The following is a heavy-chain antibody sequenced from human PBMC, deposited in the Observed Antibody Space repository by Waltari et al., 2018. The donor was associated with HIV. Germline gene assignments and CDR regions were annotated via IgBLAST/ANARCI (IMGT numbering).Heavy chain of an antibody. D-gene: IGHD1-26*01. Sequence: DYYMNWIRQAPGKGPEWISFINSGGDTVYYADSVKGRFTISRDNAKSSLYLQMDRLTAEDTAVYYCAREIVGSTIPVDYWGQGTLVTVSS. V-gene: IGHV3-11*01. J-gene: IGHJ4*02. CDR1: DYY. CDR2: INSGGDTV. CDR3: AREIVGSTIPVDY.